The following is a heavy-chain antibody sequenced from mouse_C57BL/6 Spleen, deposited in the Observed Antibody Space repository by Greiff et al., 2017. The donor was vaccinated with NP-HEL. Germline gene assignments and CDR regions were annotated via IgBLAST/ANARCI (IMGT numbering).Heavy chain of an antibody. V-gene: IGHV5-17*01. J-gene: IGHJ4*01. CDR1: GFTFSDYG. Sequence: EVQVVESGGGLVKPGGSLKLSCAASGFTFSDYGMHWVRQAPEKGLEWVAYISSGSSTIYYADTVKGRFTISRDNAKNTMFLQMTSLRSEDTAMYYCAREGLNYRYYAMDYWGQGTSVTVSS. CDR2: ISSGSSTI. CDR3: AREGLNYRYYAMDY. D-gene: IGHD2-1*01.